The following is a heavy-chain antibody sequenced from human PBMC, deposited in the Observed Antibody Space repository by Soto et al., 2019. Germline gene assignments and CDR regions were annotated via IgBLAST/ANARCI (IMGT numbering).Heavy chain of an antibody. Sequence: SVKVSCKASGGTLSSYTISWVRQAPGQGLEWMGRIIPIFGIANYAQKFQGRVTITADKSTSTAYMELSSLRSEDTAVYYCARDTGGSITVWGEGTLVTVSS. V-gene: IGHV1-69*04. CDR1: GGTLSSYT. CDR2: IIPIFGIA. D-gene: IGHD2-8*02. CDR3: ARDTGGSITV. J-gene: IGHJ4*02.